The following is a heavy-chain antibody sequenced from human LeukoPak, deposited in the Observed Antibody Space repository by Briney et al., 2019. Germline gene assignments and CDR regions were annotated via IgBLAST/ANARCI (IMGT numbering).Heavy chain of an antibody. D-gene: IGHD2/OR15-2a*01. Sequence: GRSLRLSCAASGFTFSSYVMHWVRQAPGKGLEWVAIISYDGSNEYYADSVKGRFTISRDMSKSTLYLQMNSLRAEDTAIYYCAKNHDSNTYHTDDAFDIWGQGTMVTVSS. CDR2: ISYDGSNE. J-gene: IGHJ3*02. V-gene: IGHV3-30*04. CDR1: GFTFSSYV. CDR3: AKNHDSNTYHTDDAFDI.